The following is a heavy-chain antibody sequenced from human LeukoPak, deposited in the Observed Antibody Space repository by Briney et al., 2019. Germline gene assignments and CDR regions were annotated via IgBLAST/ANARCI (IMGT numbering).Heavy chain of an antibody. J-gene: IGHJ4*02. Sequence: IPSETLSLTCTVSSGSISGHYWNWIRQPPGKGLEWIGHMSDSGSPNYNPSLKSRVTLSVDMSKNHFSLRLSSVTAADTAVYYCARDGGDSSGYYYIDHWGQGTLVTVSS. V-gene: IGHV4-59*11. CDR3: ARDGGDSSGYYYIDH. CDR2: MSDSGSP. D-gene: IGHD3-22*01. CDR1: SGSISGHY.